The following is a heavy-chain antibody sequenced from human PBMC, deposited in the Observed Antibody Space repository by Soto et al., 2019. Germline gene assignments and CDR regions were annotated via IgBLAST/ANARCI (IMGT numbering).Heavy chain of an antibody. CDR1: GYTFTSYG. V-gene: IGHV1-18*04. CDR2: ISAYNGNT. Sequence: ASVKVSCKASGYTFTSYGISWVRQAPRQGLEWMGWISAYNGNTNYAQKLQGRVTMTTDTSTSTAYMELRSLRSDDTAVYYCAREGPGITMVRGVIEDYYGMDVWGQGTTVTVSS. J-gene: IGHJ6*02. CDR3: AREGPGITMVRGVIEDYYGMDV. D-gene: IGHD3-10*01.